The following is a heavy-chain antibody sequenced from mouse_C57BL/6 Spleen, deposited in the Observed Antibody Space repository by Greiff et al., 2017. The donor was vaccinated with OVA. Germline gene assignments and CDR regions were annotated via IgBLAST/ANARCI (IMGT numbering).Heavy chain of an antibody. D-gene: IGHD1-1*01. CDR3: TSGTTVVATVDY. Sequence: EVKLMESGGGLVQPGGSMKLSCAASGFTFSDAWMDWVRQSPEKGLEWVAEIRNKANNHATYYAESVKGRFTISRDDSKSSVYLQMNSLRAEDTGIYYCTSGTTVVATVDYWGQGTSVTVSS. CDR2: IRNKANNHAT. V-gene: IGHV6-6*01. CDR1: GFTFSDAW. J-gene: IGHJ4*01.